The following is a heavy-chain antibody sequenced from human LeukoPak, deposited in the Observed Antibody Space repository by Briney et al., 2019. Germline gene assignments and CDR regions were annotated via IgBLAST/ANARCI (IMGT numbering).Heavy chain of an antibody. CDR1: GFSFSTSW. Sequence: GGSLRLSCVASGFSFSTSWMNWVRQAPGKGLEWVSGINWNGGSPTYADSVKGRFTISRDNAKNSLYLQMNSLRAEDTAFYYCASRLSTASGIYFGYWGQGILVTVSS. CDR2: INWNGGSP. V-gene: IGHV3-20*04. CDR3: ASRLSTASGIYFGY. J-gene: IGHJ4*02. D-gene: IGHD3-10*01.